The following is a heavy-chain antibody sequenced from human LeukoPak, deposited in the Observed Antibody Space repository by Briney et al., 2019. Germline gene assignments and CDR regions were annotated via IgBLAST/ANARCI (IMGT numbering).Heavy chain of an antibody. Sequence: GGSLRLSCAASGVTFSSYGVHCVRQPPGRGLVGVAFIRYDGSNKYYADYVKSRLTISTDNYKNTLYLQINSLRAEDTAVYYCAKDPCVGITMVRGVMIVGGYFDYWGQGTLVTVSS. CDR3: AKDPCVGITMVRGVMIVGGYFDY. CDR2: IRYDGSNK. CDR1: GVTFSSYG. J-gene: IGHJ4*02. V-gene: IGHV3-30*02. D-gene: IGHD3-10*01.